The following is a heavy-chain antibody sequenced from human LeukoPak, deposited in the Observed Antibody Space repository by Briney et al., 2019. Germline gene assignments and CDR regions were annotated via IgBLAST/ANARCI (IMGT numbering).Heavy chain of an antibody. V-gene: IGHV3-15*01. CDR1: GLTFSNAW. J-gene: IGHJ4*02. D-gene: IGHD2-15*01. Sequence: GESLRLSCEVSGLTFSNAWLSWVRQAPGKGLEWVGRIKDKNSGGTVDYGALVQGRFTISRDDSKSTLYLQMNSLRTEDTAVYYCTTVTHVGGGPGGQGTLVTVSS. CDR2: IKDKNSGGTV. CDR3: TTVTHVGGGP.